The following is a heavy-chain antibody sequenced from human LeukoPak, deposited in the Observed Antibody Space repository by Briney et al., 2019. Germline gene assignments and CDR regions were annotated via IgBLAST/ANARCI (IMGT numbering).Heavy chain of an antibody. J-gene: IGHJ5*01. CDR3: ARDGDGSDS. V-gene: IGHV4-39*07. CDR2: IYYTGST. CDR1: GGSISSASYY. D-gene: IGHD2-21*01. Sequence: SETLSLTCTVSGGSISSASYYWGWIRQPPGKGLEWVASIYYTGSTYYNPSLKSRVAISIDTSKNQFSLKLNSETAADTAMYYCARDGDGSDSWGQGTLVAVSS.